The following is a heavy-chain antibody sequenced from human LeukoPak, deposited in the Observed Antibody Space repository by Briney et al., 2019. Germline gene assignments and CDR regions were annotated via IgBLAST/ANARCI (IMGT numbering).Heavy chain of an antibody. V-gene: IGHV3-23*01. CDR1: GFTLSNYA. Sequence: HSGASLRLSCAASGFTLSNYAMSWVRQAPGKGLEWVSAIVGSGGSTYYADSVKGRFTISRDNPKNTLYLQMNSLRAEDTAVYYCAKWGDYDILTGYYDSDYWGEATLVTVSS. J-gene: IGHJ4*02. D-gene: IGHD3-9*01. CDR2: IVGSGGST. CDR3: AKWGDYDILTGYYDSDY.